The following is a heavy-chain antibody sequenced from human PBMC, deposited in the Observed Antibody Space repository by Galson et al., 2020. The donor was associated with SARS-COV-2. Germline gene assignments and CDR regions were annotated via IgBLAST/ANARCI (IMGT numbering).Heavy chain of an antibody. CDR1: GFTVTNNY. J-gene: IGHJ4*02. Sequence: GESLKISFTASGFTVTNNYMSWVRQAPGKGLEWVSVIYSGGSTYYADSVKGRFTISRDNSKNTLYLQMNSLRAEDTAVYYCARYPVPSGFCAHGVWPNWGQGTLVTVSS. CDR2: IYSGGST. D-gene: IGHD2-8*01. CDR3: ARYPVPSGFCAHGVWPN. V-gene: IGHV3-53*01.